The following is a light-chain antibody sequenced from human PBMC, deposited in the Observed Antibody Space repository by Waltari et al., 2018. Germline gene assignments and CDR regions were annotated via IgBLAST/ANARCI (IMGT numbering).Light chain of an antibody. V-gene: IGKV1-9*01. CDR1: QAISGY. CDR3: QQLKSYPIT. CDR2: AAS. J-gene: IGKJ5*01. Sequence: NQLTQSPSSLSASVGDRVTIAPRASQAISGYLAWYQQKPGKAPKLLIYAASTLQSGVPSRFSGSGSGTDFTLTISSLQPEDFATYYCQQLKSYPITFGQGTRLEIK.